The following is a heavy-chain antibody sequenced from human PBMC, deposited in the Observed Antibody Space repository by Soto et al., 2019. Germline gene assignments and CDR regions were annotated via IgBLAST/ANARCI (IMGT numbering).Heavy chain of an antibody. CDR2: MNPNSGNT. V-gene: IGHV1-8*01. CDR1: GYTFTSYD. J-gene: IGHJ5*02. D-gene: IGHD2-15*01. Sequence: SVKVSCKASGYTFTSYDINWVRQATGQGLEWMGWMNPNSGNTGYAQKFQGRVTMTRNTSISTAYMELSSLRSEDTAVYYCARLSLYCSGGSRYSSGSFHPCGQGVLVTVSS. CDR3: ARLSLYCSGGSRYSSGSFHP.